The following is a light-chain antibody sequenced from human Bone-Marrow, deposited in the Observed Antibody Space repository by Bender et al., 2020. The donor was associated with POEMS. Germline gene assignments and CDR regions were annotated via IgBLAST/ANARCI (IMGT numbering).Light chain of an antibody. CDR2: DVT. J-gene: IGLJ1*01. CDR1: RSDVGGYNY. CDR3: SSYRTTTTRV. V-gene: IGLV2-14*01. Sequence: QSALTQPASVSGSLGQSVTISCTGTRSDVGGYNYVTWYQQHPGKAPRLMIYDVTNRPSGVSDRFSGSKSGNTASLTISGLQTEDEGDYYCSSYRTTTTRVFGTGTKVTVL.